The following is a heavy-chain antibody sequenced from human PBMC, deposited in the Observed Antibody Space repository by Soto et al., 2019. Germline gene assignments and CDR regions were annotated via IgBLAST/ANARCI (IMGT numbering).Heavy chain of an antibody. V-gene: IGHV3-11*01. J-gene: IGHJ6*02. CDR1: GFTFSDYY. CDR2: ISSSGSTI. D-gene: IGHD4-17*01. Sequence: QVQLVESGGGLVKPGGSLRLSCAASGFTFSDYYMSWIRQAPGKGLEWVSYISSSGSTIYYADSVKGRVTISRANAKNSLFLQMNSLRDEDTAVYYCARASRDYVVYYYYYGMDVWGQGTTVTVSS. CDR3: ARASRDYVVYYYYYGMDV.